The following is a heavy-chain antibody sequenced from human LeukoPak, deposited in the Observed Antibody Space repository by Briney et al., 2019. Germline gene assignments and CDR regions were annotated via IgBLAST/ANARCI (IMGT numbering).Heavy chain of an antibody. V-gene: IGHV4-34*01. CDR2: INHSGST. Sequence: PSETLSLTCAVYGGSFSGYYWSWIRQPPGKGLEWIGEINHSGSTNYNPSPKSRVTISVDTSKNQFSLKLSSVTAADTAVYYCARGQHIGGNSSGYYSSYWGQGTLVTVSS. D-gene: IGHD3-22*01. J-gene: IGHJ4*02. CDR1: GGSFSGYY. CDR3: ARGQHIGGNSSGYYSSY.